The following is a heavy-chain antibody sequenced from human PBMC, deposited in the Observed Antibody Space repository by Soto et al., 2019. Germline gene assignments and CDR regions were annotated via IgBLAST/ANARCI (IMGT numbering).Heavy chain of an antibody. D-gene: IGHD6-6*01. CDR3: ARDFRSSSADY. CDR2: ISSSSYI. CDR1: GFTFSSYS. V-gene: IGHV3-21*01. J-gene: IGHJ4*02. Sequence: EVQLVESGGGLVKPGGSLRLSCAASGFTFSSYSMNWVRQAPGKGLEWVSSISSSSYIYYADSVKGRFTISRDNAKNSLYLQMNSLRAEDTAVYYCARDFRSSSADYWGQGTLVTVSS.